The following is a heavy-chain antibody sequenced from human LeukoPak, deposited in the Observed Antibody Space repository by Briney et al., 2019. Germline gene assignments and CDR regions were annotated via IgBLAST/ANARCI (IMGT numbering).Heavy chain of an antibody. V-gene: IGHV5-51*01. CDR3: ARQGGGSPGGNDAFDI. J-gene: IGHJ3*02. CDR2: IYPGDSDT. D-gene: IGHD2-15*01. CDR1: GYSFTSYW. Sequence: GESLKISCKGSGYSFTSYWIGWVRQMPGKGLEWMGIIYPGDSDTRYSPSFQGQVTISADKSISAAYLQWSSLKASDTATYYCARQGGGSPGGNDAFDIWGQGTMVTVSS.